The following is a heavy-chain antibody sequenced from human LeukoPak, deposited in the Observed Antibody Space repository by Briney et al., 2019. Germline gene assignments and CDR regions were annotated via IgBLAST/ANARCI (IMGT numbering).Heavy chain of an antibody. V-gene: IGHV3-43*02. CDR1: GFTFDDYA. Sequence: PGRSLRLSCAASGFTFDDYAMHWVRQAPGKGLEWVSLISGDGGSTYYADSVKGRFTISRDNSKNSLYLQMNSLRTEDTALYYCAKDIQIGSWYYFDYWGQGALVTVSS. D-gene: IGHD6-13*01. CDR2: ISGDGGST. CDR3: AKDIQIGSWYYFDY. J-gene: IGHJ4*02.